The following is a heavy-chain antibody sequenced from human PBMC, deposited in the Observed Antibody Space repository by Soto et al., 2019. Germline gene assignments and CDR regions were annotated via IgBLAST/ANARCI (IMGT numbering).Heavy chain of an antibody. J-gene: IGHJ6*02. Sequence: GGSLRLSCAASGFTFSSYAMHWVRQAPGKGLEWVAVISYDGSNKYYADSVKGRFTISRDNSKNTLYLQMNSLRAEDTAVYYCARDKIAAAGWYYYYGMDVWGQGTTVTVSS. CDR1: GFTFSSYA. CDR2: ISYDGSNK. D-gene: IGHD6-13*01. CDR3: ARDKIAAAGWYYYYGMDV. V-gene: IGHV3-30-3*01.